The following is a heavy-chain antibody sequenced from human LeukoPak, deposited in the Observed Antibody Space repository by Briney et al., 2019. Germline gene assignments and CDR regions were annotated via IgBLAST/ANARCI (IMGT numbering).Heavy chain of an antibody. V-gene: IGHV3-30-3*01. J-gene: IGHJ4*02. CDR1: GFTFSSYA. D-gene: IGHD3-10*01. CDR2: ISYDGSNK. CDR3: AKAKSNMVRGVIDY. Sequence: GGSLRLSCAASGFTFSSYAMHWVRQAPGKGLEWVAVISYDGSNKYYADSVKGRFTISRDNAKNSLYLQMNSLRAEDTALYYCAKAKSNMVRGVIDYWGQGTLVTVSS.